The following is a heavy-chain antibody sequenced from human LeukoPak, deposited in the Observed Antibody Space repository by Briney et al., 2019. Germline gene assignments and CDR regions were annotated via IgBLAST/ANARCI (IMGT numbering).Heavy chain of an antibody. D-gene: IGHD6-19*01. Sequence: SETLSLTCTVSGGSISSTNYYWGWIRQPPGKGLEWIGSIYYSGSTYYNPSLKSRVTISVDTSKNQFSLKLSSVTAADTAVYYCARFTEPWLVLNAFDIWGQGTMVTVSS. CDR2: IYYSGST. CDR3: ARFTEPWLVLNAFDI. CDR1: GGSISSTNYY. V-gene: IGHV4-39*07. J-gene: IGHJ3*02.